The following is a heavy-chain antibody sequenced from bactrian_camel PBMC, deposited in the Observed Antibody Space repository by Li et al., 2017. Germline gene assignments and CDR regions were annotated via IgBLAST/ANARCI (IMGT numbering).Heavy chain of an antibody. V-gene: IGHV3S40*01. CDR1: GFPDNRDS. CDR3: ASDNQLKM. CDR2: INEPGAHT. J-gene: IGHJ4*01. Sequence: DVQLVESGGGLMQAGGSLRLSCVGSGFPDNRDSMAWFRQAPGKGLEWLSGINEPGAHTYYADSVKGRFTMSRANNKNTVYLQMNSLKTEDTAVYYCASDNQLKMGGQGTQVTVS.